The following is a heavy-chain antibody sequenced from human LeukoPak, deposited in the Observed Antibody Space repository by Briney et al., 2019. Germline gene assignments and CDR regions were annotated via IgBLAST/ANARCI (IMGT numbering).Heavy chain of an antibody. CDR3: ARVRGTDYYYYYMDV. D-gene: IGHD3-16*01. V-gene: IGHV4-61*02. CDR2: IYTSGST. CDR1: GGSISSGSYY. J-gene: IGHJ6*03. Sequence: SETLSLTCTVSGGSISSGSYYWSWIRQPAGKGLEWIGRIYTSGSTNYNPSLKSRVTISVDTSKNQFSLKLSSVTAADTAVYYCARVRGTDYYYYYMDVWGKGTTVTVSS.